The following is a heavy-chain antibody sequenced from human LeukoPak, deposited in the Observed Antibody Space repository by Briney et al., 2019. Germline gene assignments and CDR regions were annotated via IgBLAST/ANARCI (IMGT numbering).Heavy chain of an antibody. V-gene: IGHV1-2*02. CDR3: ARSLWSNYVWGSYRSSPYYYYYMDV. D-gene: IGHD3-16*02. CDR1: GYTFAGYY. Sequence: ASVKVSCKASGYTFAGYYMHWVRQAPGQGLEWMGWINPNSGGTNYAQKFQGRVTMTRDTSISTAYMELSRLRSDDTAVYYCARSLWSNYVWGSYRSSPYYYYYMDVWGKGTTVTISS. J-gene: IGHJ6*03. CDR2: INPNSGGT.